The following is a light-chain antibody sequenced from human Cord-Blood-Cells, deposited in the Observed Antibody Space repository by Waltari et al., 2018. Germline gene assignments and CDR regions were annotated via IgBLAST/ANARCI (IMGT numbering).Light chain of an antibody. J-gene: IGLJ1*01. V-gene: IGLV2-14*03. CDR3: SSYTSSSTLV. CDR1: SSAVGGYNY. CDR2: DVS. Sequence: QSALTQPASLSGSPGQSTTISCTGTSSAVGGYNYVPWYQQHPGKAPKLMIYDVSNRPSGVSNRFSGSKSGNTASLTISGLQAEDEADYYCSSYTSSSTLVFGTGTKVTVL.